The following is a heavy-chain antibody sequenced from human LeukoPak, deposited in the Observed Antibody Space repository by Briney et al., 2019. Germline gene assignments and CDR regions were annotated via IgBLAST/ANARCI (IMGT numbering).Heavy chain of an antibody. CDR3: ARVEPYSSSSNWFDP. D-gene: IGHD6-6*01. V-gene: IGHV4-30-2*01. CDR2: IYHSGST. CDR1: GGSISSGGYY. J-gene: IGHJ5*02. Sequence: SETLSLTCTVSGGSISSGGYYWSWIRQPPGKGLEWIGYIYHSGSTYYNPSLKSRVTISVDRSKNQFSLKLSSVTAADTAVYYCARVEPYSSSSNWFDPWGQGTLVTVSS.